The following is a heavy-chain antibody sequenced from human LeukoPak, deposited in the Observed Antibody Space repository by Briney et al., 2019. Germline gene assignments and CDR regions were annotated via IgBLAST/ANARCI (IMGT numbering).Heavy chain of an antibody. V-gene: IGHV4-61*01. CDR2: IYYSGST. D-gene: IGHD6-13*01. CDR3: ASSTVAAAGTGWFDP. J-gene: IGHJ5*02. CDR1: GGSVSSGSYY. Sequence: PSETLSLTCTVSGGSVSSGSYYWSWIRQPPGKGLEWIGYIYYSGSTNYNPSLKSRVTISVDTSKNQFSLKLSSVTAADTAVSYCASSTVAAAGTGWFDPWGQGTLVTVSS.